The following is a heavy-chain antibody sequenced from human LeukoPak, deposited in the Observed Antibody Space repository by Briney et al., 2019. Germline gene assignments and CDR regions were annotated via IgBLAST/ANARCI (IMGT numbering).Heavy chain of an antibody. V-gene: IGHV4-61*02. CDR1: GGSISSGSYY. J-gene: IGHJ5*02. Sequence: SETLSLTCTVSGGSISSGSYYWSWIRQPAGKGLEWIGRIYTSGSTNYNPSLKSRITKPVNKSKNQFSLKLSSVTAADTAVYYCARDGFLNLFDPWGQGTLVTVSS. D-gene: IGHD3-3*01. CDR3: ARDGFLNLFDP. CDR2: IYTSGST.